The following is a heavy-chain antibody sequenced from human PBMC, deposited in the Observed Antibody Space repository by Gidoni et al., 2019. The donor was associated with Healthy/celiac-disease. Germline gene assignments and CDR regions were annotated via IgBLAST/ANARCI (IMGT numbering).Heavy chain of an antibody. V-gene: IGHV4-39*01. D-gene: IGHD3-22*01. Sequence: HLQLQESGPGLVKPSETLSLTCTVSGGSISSSSYYWGWIRHTPGKGLEWIGSIYYSGSTYYNPSLKSRVTISVDTSKNQFSLKLSSVTAADTAVYYCARQWLRGWFDPWGQGTLVTVSS. CDR3: ARQWLRGWFDP. J-gene: IGHJ5*02. CDR1: GGSISSSSYY. CDR2: IYYSGST.